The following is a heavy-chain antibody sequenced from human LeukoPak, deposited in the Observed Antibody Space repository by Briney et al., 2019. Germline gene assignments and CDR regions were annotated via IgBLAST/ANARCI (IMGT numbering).Heavy chain of an antibody. Sequence: GGSLRLSCEASGFTLSPYSMNWVRQAPGKGLEWASYISTSSSTIYYADSVKGRFTISRDNAKNTVYLQMNSLRDEGTAVYYCARRHGDYVGSFEYWGQGTLVIVSS. CDR1: GFTLSPYS. CDR3: ARRHGDYVGSFEY. D-gene: IGHD4-17*01. J-gene: IGHJ4*02. V-gene: IGHV3-48*02. CDR2: ISTSSSTI.